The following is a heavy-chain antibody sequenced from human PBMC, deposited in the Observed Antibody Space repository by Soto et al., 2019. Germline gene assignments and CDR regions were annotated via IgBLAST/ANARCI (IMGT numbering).Heavy chain of an antibody. Sequence: SETLSLTCTVSGGSISSGGYYWSWIRQHPGKGLEWIGYIYYSGSTYYNPSLKSRVTISVDTSKNQFSLKLSSVTAADTAVYYCARDRVSHSPNYYDSRPNWFDPWGQGTLVTVSS. D-gene: IGHD3-22*01. J-gene: IGHJ5*02. CDR3: ARDRVSHSPNYYDSRPNWFDP. CDR2: IYYSGST. CDR1: GGSISSGGYY. V-gene: IGHV4-31*03.